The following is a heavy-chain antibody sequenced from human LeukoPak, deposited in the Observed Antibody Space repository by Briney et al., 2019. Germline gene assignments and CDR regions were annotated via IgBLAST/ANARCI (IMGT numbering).Heavy chain of an antibody. J-gene: IGHJ5*02. V-gene: IGHV3-74*01. CDR3: ARGRGPYGWFDP. D-gene: IGHD3-10*01. CDR2: INSDGSSI. Sequence: GGSLRLSCAGSGFTSSSYWMHWVRQAPGKGLVWVSRINSDGSSINYADSVKGRFTISRDNAKNTLYLQMNSLRAEDAAVYYCARGRGPYGWFDPWGQGTLATVSS. CDR1: GFTSSSYW.